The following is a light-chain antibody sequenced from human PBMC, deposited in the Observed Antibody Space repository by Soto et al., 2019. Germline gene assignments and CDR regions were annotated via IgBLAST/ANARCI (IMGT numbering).Light chain of an antibody. CDR1: QSVTTK. V-gene: IGKV3-20*01. J-gene: IGKJ5*01. CDR2: GAS. Sequence: ENVLTQSPDTLSLSPGERATLSCRASQSVTTKLAWYQHKPGQAPRLLISGASSRASGVPDRFSGSGSETDFTLIISRLQPEDFALDYCQQYGGSPITFGQGTRLEIK. CDR3: QQYGGSPIT.